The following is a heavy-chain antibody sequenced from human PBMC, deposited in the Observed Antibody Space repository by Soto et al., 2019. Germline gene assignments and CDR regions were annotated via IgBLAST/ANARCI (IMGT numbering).Heavy chain of an antibody. CDR2: INHTGGT. Sequence: PSETLSLTCAVYGGSVNGYYWNWIRQPPGKGLEWIGEINHTGGTHYNPSLKSRVTMSVHTSKNQFSLRLSSVTAADTAIYYCATRITVFGLLIPPFDPWGQGTQVTVSS. J-gene: IGHJ5*02. V-gene: IGHV4-34*01. CDR1: GGSVNGYY. CDR3: ATRITVFGLLIPPFDP. D-gene: IGHD3-3*01.